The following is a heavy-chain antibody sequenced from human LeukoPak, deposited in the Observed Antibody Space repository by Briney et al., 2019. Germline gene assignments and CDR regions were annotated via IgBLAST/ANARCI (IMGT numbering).Heavy chain of an antibody. CDR3: AGKIGDYFDY. Sequence: PGGSLRLSCVASGFTFGTSDMTWVRQAPGKGLEWVSSISGSGALTFYADSVKGRFTISRDNSKNTLYLRMNSLRAEDTAVYYCAGKIGDYFDYWGLGTLVTVSS. V-gene: IGHV3-23*01. CDR2: ISGSGALT. J-gene: IGHJ4*02. D-gene: IGHD3-16*01. CDR1: GFTFGTSD.